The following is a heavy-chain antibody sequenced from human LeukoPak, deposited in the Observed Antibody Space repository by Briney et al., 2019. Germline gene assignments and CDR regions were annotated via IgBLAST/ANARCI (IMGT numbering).Heavy chain of an antibody. Sequence: GGSLRLSCSASGFAFSSYSMNWVRQAPGKGLEWVSSISSSSSYIYYADSVKGRFTISRDNAKNSLYLQMNSLRAEDTAEYYCARLGHYGSGSYYNVLDPDYWGQGTLVTVSS. CDR1: GFAFSSYS. J-gene: IGHJ4*02. V-gene: IGHV3-21*01. CDR2: ISSSSSYI. D-gene: IGHD3-10*01. CDR3: ARLGHYGSGSYYNVLDPDY.